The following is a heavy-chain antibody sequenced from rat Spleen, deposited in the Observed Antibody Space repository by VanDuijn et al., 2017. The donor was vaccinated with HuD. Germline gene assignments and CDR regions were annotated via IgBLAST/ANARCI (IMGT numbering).Heavy chain of an antibody. CDR2: IWTGGIT. J-gene: IGHJ2*01. V-gene: IGHV2-43*01. CDR3: ARDDFGGYRGLDY. Sequence: QVQLKESGPGLVQPSQTLSLTCTVSGFSLTSYHVSWVRQPPGKGLEWMGVIWTGGITAYNSLLKSRLSISRDTSKSQVFLKMNSLQREDTATYFCARDDFGGYRGLDYWGQGVMVTVSS. D-gene: IGHD1-11*01. CDR1: GFSLTSYH.